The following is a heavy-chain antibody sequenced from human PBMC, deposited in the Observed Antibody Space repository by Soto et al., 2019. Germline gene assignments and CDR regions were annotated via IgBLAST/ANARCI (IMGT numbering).Heavy chain of an antibody. CDR1: GYTFTSYG. Sequence: QVQLVQSGAEVKKPGASVKVSCKASGYTFTSYGISWVRQAPGQGLEWMGWISAYNGNTNYAQKLQGRVTMTTDTSTSTAFLELRSLSSGDTAVYCFAREGRGDCSGRGCTSRAYDVWGRCPTVTV. CDR3: AREGRGDCSGRGCTSRAYDV. D-gene: IGHD2-15*01. J-gene: IGHJ3*01. V-gene: IGHV1-18*04. CDR2: ISAYNGNT.